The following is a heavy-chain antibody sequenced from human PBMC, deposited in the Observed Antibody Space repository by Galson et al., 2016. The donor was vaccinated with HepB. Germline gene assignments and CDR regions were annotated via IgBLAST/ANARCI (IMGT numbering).Heavy chain of an antibody. J-gene: IGHJ4*02. CDR1: GFAFSNYA. D-gene: IGHD1-26*01. V-gene: IGHV3-23*01. Sequence: SLRLSCAASGFAFSNYAMSWVRQAPGKGLEWVSGISDSGGSTYFADSVMGRFTISRDNSKNTLYLQMNSLRVDDTAVYYCAKEDNIAGATTINNWGQGTLVTVSS. CDR3: AKEDNIAGATTINN. CDR2: ISDSGGST.